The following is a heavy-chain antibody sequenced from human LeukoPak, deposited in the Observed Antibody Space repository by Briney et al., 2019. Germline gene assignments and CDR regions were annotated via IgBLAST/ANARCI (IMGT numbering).Heavy chain of an antibody. CDR2: ISSSSSTI. D-gene: IGHD1-7*01. CDR1: GFTFSSYS. CDR3: ARTGERKAYNWNSLDGNWFDP. Sequence: GGSLRLSCAASGFTFSSYSMNWVRQAPGKGLEWVSYISSSSSTIYYADSVKGRFTISRDNAKNSLYLQMNSLRAEDTAVYYCARTGERKAYNWNSLDGNWFDPWGQGTLVTVSS. J-gene: IGHJ5*02. V-gene: IGHV3-48*01.